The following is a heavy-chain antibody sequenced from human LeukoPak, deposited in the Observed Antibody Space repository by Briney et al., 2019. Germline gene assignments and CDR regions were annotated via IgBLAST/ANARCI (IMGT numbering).Heavy chain of an antibody. CDR2: IHYSGSS. V-gene: IGHV4-39*01. D-gene: IGHD5/OR15-5a*01. Sequence: PSETLSLTCTVSGGSISSSSFSWVWIHQPPGKGLQWIGNIHYSGSSYYNPSLKSRVTISVDTSRNIFSLKMHSVTAADTAVYYCAAMSSRFEYYFDYWGQGTLVPVSS. CDR3: AAMSSRFEYYFDY. J-gene: IGHJ4*02. CDR1: GGSISSSSFS.